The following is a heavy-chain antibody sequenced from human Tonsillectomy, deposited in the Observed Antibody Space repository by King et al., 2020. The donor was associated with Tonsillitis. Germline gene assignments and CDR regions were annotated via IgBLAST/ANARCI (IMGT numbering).Heavy chain of an antibody. CDR1: GGSISSSLYY. J-gene: IGHJ6*02. V-gene: IGHV4-39*01. CDR2: IYHSGST. D-gene: IGHD3-3*01. CDR3: AVPMFGVVPGQKYYYYGMDV. Sequence: MQLQESGPGLVKPSETLSLTCTVSGGSISSSLYYWGWIRQPAGKGLEWIGNIYHSGSTYYNPSLKSRVTISIDTSKNQFSLKLNPVTAADTAVYYCAVPMFGVVPGQKYYYYGMDVWGQGTTVTVSS.